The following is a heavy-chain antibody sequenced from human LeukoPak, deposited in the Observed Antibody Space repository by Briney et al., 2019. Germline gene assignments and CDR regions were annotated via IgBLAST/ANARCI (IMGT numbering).Heavy chain of an antibody. CDR3: ARDHYYDSSGYYPLDY. D-gene: IGHD3-22*01. CDR1: GGSISSGYYY. Sequence: SQTLSLTCTVSGGSISSGYYYWSWIRQPPGKGLEGIGYIYYSGSTYYNPSLKSRVTISVDTSKNQFSLKLSSVTAADTAVYYCARDHYYDSSGYYPLDYWGQGTLVTVSS. V-gene: IGHV4-30-4*01. J-gene: IGHJ4*02. CDR2: IYYSGST.